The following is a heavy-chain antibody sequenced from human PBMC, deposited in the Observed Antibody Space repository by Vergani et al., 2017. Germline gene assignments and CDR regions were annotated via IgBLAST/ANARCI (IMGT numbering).Heavy chain of an antibody. CDR1: GGSISSYY. Sequence: QVQLQESGPGLVKPSETLSLTCTVSGGSISSYYWSWIRQPPGKGLEWIGYIYYSGSTNYNPSLKSRVTISVDTSKNQFSLKLSSVTAADTAVYYCARRPTWELGAFDIWGQGTLVTVSS. V-gene: IGHV4-59*01. D-gene: IGHD1-26*01. CDR3: ARRPTWELGAFDI. J-gene: IGHJ3*02. CDR2: IYYSGST.